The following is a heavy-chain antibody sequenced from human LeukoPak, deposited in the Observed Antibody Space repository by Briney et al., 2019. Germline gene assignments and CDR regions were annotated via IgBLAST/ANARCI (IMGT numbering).Heavy chain of an antibody. CDR1: GFTVSSKC. J-gene: IGHJ4*02. V-gene: IGHV3-66*01. Sequence: GCSLKLSCAAAGFTVSSKCMSWVRQAPGKGPEWGSVIYSSAGTFNSDSVKGRFTISSDKSKNTLYLQRNSLRATNTAVYYCATGLTSWYKDPFGDWGQGTLVTVSS. CDR3: ATGLTSWYKDPFGD. D-gene: IGHD6-13*01. CDR2: IYSSAGT.